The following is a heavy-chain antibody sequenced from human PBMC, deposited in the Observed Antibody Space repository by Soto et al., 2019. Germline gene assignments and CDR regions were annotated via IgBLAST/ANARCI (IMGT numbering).Heavy chain of an antibody. V-gene: IGHV2-5*02. CDR1: GFPLSTSGVG. J-gene: IGHJ2*01. D-gene: IGHD4-17*01. CDR3: ANRLTTVNNYCHFDL. CDR2: IYWEDDQ. Sequence: QITLKESGPTLVTPTQTLTLTCSFSGFPLSTSGVGVGWIRQPPGKALEWLALIYWEDDQPYSPCLKSRLTITRDTTKNQVVLTMTTMGPGDTATYYCANRLTTVNNYCHFDLWGRGTLVTVAA.